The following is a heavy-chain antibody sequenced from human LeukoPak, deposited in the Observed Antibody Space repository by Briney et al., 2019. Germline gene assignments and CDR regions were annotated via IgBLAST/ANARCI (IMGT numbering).Heavy chain of an antibody. J-gene: IGHJ4*02. V-gene: IGHV1-2*02. CDR3: AASLRLLELLYDY. D-gene: IGHD3-3*01. Sequence: SVKVSCKASGYTFTGYYMHWVRQAPGQGLEWMGWINPNSGGTNYAQKFQGRVTMTSDTSISTAYMELSRLRSDDTAVYYCAASLRLLELLYDYWGQGTLVSVSS. CDR1: GYTFTGYY. CDR2: INPNSGGT.